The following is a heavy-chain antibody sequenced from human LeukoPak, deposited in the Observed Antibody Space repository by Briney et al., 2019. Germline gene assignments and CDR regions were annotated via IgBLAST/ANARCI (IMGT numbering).Heavy chain of an antibody. CDR3: ARDISGSGGVGSLWTPPFDP. V-gene: IGHV3-48*03. CDR2: ISSSGSTT. J-gene: IGHJ5*02. D-gene: IGHD1-26*01. Sequence: GGSLRLSCAASGFTFSSYAMSWVRQAPGKGLEWVSYISSSGSTTDYADSVKGRFTISRDNAKNSLYLQMNSLRAEDTAFYYCARDISGSGGVGSLWTPPFDPWGQGTLVTVSS. CDR1: GFTFSSYA.